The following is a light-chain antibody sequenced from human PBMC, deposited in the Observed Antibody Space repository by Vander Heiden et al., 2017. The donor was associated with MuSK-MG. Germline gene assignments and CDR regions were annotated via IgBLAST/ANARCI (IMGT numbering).Light chain of an antibody. CDR1: SSDVGGYNY. CDR3: SSHTSSSTWV. Sequence: QSALTQPASVSGSPGQSITTPCTGTSSDVGGYNYVSWYQQHPGKAPKLMIYEVSNRPSGVSNRFSGSKSGNTAALSISGLQAEDEADYYCSSHTSSSTWVFGGGTKLTVL. CDR2: EVS. V-gene: IGLV2-14*01. J-gene: IGLJ3*02.